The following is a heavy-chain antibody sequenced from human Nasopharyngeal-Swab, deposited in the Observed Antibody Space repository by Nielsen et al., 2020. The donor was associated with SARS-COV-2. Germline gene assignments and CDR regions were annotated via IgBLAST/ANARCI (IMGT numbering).Heavy chain of an antibody. V-gene: IGHV4-34*01. CDR3: ARGIVVDSSSWYPSDFDY. J-gene: IGHJ4*02. CDR1: GGSFSGYY. D-gene: IGHD6-13*01. Sequence: SATLSLTCAVYGGSFSGYYWSWIRQPPGKGQEWIGEINQSGSTNYNPSVKSRVNISVDTYKNQFSLELNSVIAADTAVYYCARGIVVDSSSWYPSDFDYWGQGTLVTVSS. CDR2: INQSGST.